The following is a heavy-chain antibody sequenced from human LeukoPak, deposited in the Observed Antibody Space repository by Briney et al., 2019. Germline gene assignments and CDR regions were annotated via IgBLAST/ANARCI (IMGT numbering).Heavy chain of an antibody. D-gene: IGHD3-10*01. CDR3: ARVGRGGYFDY. CDR1: GGTFSSYA. Sequence: ASVKVSCKASGGTFSSYAISWVRQATGQGLEWMGWMNPNSGNTGYAQKFQGRVTITRNTSISTAYMELSSLRSEDTAVYYCARVGRGGYFDYWGQGTLVTVSS. V-gene: IGHV1-8*03. CDR2: MNPNSGNT. J-gene: IGHJ4*02.